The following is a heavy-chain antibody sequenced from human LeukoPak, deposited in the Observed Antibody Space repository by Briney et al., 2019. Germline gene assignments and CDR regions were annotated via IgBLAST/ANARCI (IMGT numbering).Heavy chain of an antibody. Sequence: PGGSLRLSCAASGSTFSSYSMNWVRQAPGKGLEWVGRIKSKTDGGTTDYAAPVKGRFTISRDDSKNTLYLQMNSLKTEDTAVYYCTTDDRAIFGVVIIRGLYDYWGQGTLVTVSS. CDR1: GSTFSSYS. V-gene: IGHV3-15*01. CDR3: TTDDRAIFGVVIIRGLYDY. D-gene: IGHD3-3*02. CDR2: IKSKTDGGTT. J-gene: IGHJ4*02.